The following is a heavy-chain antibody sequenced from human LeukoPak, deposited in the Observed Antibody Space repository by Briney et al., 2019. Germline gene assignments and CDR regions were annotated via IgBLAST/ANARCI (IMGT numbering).Heavy chain of an antibody. CDR1: GRSFSGYY. V-gene: IGHV4-34*01. D-gene: IGHD1-1*01. CDR3: ARDRLQLQS. Sequence: SETLSLTCAVYGRSFSGYYWSWIRQPPGKGLEWIGEINHSGSTNYNPSLKSRVTISVDTSMNQFSLKLSSVTAADTAVYYCARDRLQLQSWGQGTLVTVSS. CDR2: INHSGST. J-gene: IGHJ5*02.